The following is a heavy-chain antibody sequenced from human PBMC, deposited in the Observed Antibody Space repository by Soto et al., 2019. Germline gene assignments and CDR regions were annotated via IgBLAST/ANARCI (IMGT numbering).Heavy chain of an antibody. CDR1: GFTFSSYS. V-gene: IGHV3-21*01. CDR2: IGSSSSYI. J-gene: IGHJ4*02. Sequence: GGSLRLSCAASGFTFSSYSMNWVRQAPGKGLEWVSSIGSSSSYIYYADSVKGRFTISRDNAKNSLYLQMNSLRAEDTAVYYCMPGYDFWSGYYPPLDYWGQGTLVTVSS. CDR3: MPGYDFWSGYYPPLDY. D-gene: IGHD3-3*01.